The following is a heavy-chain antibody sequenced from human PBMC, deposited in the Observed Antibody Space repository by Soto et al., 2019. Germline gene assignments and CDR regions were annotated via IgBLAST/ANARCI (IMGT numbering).Heavy chain of an antibody. CDR1: GFTFSSYA. D-gene: IGHD3-10*01. Sequence: LRLSCAASGFTFSSYAMSWVRQAPGKGLEWVSAISGSGGSTYYADSVKGRFTISRDNSKNTLYLQMNSLRAEDTAVYYCAKEAYYYGSGRYGPNWFDPWGQGTLVTVSS. CDR3: AKEAYYYGSGRYGPNWFDP. V-gene: IGHV3-23*01. J-gene: IGHJ5*02. CDR2: ISGSGGST.